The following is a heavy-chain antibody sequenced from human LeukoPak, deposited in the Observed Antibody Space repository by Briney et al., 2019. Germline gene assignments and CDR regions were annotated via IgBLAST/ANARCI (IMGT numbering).Heavy chain of an antibody. D-gene: IGHD3-22*01. Sequence: GGSLRLSCLASGFTFSDYYMTWIRQAPGKGLVLVSYVSSSGTATYYADSVKGRFSISRDNAKNSLYLQLNSLRADDTAVYYCARGVRSYYDSSGYVAYWGQGILVTVSS. V-gene: IGHV3-11*04. J-gene: IGHJ4*02. CDR3: ARGVRSYYDSSGYVAY. CDR2: VSSSGTAT. CDR1: GFTFSDYY.